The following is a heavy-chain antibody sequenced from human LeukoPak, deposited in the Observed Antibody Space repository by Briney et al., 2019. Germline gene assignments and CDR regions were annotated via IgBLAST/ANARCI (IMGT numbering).Heavy chain of an antibody. CDR3: ARVPKN. CDR2: INSDGSST. J-gene: IGHJ4*02. V-gene: IGHV3-74*01. CDR1: GFTFSSYW. Sequence: GGALRLSCAASGFTFSSYWMHWVRQAPGKGLGWVSRINSDGSSTSYADSVKGRFTISRDNAKNTLYLQMNSLRAEDTAVYYCARVPKNWGQGTLVTVSS.